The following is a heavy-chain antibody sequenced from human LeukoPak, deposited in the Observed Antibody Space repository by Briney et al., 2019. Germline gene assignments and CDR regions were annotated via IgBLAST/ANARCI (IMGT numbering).Heavy chain of an antibody. CDR3: ARDFSWGPDC. Sequence: ASVTVSCKASGFSLTGHFMHWLRQAPGQGLEWMGWINGNSGATNYAQKFQDRVLMTRDTSINTVYMELSSLRTDDTATYYCARDFSWGPDCWGQGTLVTVSS. V-gene: IGHV1-2*02. J-gene: IGHJ4*02. D-gene: IGHD7-27*01. CDR1: GFSLTGHF. CDR2: INGNSGAT.